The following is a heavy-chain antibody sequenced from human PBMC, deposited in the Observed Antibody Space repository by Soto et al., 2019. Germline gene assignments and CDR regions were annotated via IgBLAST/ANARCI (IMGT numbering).Heavy chain of an antibody. V-gene: IGHV3-33*01. J-gene: IGHJ5*02. CDR1: GFIFSSFA. CDR2: IWYDGGNK. Sequence: QVQLVESGGGVVQPGRSLRLSCAASGFIFSSFAMHWVRQAPGKGLEWVAVIWYDGGNKYYADSVRGRFTISRDNSKNTLYMQMNSLRAEDTAVYYCARDQSGSYPYNWFHPWGQGTLVTVSS. D-gene: IGHD1-26*01. CDR3: ARDQSGSYPYNWFHP.